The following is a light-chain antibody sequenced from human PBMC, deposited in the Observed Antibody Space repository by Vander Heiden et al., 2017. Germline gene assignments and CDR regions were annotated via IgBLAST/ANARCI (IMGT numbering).Light chain of an antibody. V-gene: IGLV6-57*04. CDR2: EHN. CDR3: QSCDTNNWV. Sequence: NFMLTQPLSVSESPGKTVTISCTRSSGSIASDSVQWYQQRPGSAPTTVIYEHNHRPFGVPDRFSGSIDRSSNSASLTISGLKTEDEADYYCQSCDTNNWVFGGGTKLTVL. CDR1: SGSIASDS. J-gene: IGLJ3*02.